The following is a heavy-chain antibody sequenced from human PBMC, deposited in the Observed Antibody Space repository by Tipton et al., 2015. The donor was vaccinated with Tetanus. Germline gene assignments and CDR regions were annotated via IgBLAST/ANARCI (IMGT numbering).Heavy chain of an antibody. CDR1: GFIFSSYG. CDR2: SWYDGTDQ. D-gene: IGHD2-15*01. Sequence: SGFIFSSYGIHWVRQASGKGLEWVAVSWYDGTDQYYADSVKGRFTLSRDNSKNTVYLQMNSLRAEDTALYYCAREAGCSGGSCFSGGFGNWGQGAQVTVSS. J-gene: IGHJ4*02. CDR3: AREAGCSGGSCFSGGFGN. V-gene: IGHV3-33*01.